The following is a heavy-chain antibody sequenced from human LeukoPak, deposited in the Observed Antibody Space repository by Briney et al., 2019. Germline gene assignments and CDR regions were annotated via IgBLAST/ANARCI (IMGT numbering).Heavy chain of an antibody. D-gene: IGHD6-6*01. CDR3: ASGIVPDYYYYYMDA. Sequence: SETLSLTCTVSGGSISSYYWSWIRQPLRKGLEWIGYISYSGSTNYNPSLKSRVAISVDTSKSQFSLKLSSVTAADTAIYYCASGIVPDYYYYYMDAWGKGTTVTVSS. CDR2: ISYSGST. CDR1: GGSISSYY. V-gene: IGHV4-59*01. J-gene: IGHJ6*03.